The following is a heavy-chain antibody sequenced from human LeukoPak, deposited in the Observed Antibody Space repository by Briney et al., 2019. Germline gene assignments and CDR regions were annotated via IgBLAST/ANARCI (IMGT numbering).Heavy chain of an antibody. CDR3: ARVLRAPPPNHNAFDI. CDR1: GYSISSGYF. CDR2: IHSGESP. D-gene: IGHD1-14*01. Sequence: SETLSLTCTVSGYSISSGYFWGWIRQPPGKGLEWIAIIHSGESPYYSPSHESRVTMAIDTSKNQLSLKLNSVTAADTAVYYCARVLRAPPPNHNAFDIWGQGTMVTVSS. V-gene: IGHV4-38-2*02. J-gene: IGHJ3*02.